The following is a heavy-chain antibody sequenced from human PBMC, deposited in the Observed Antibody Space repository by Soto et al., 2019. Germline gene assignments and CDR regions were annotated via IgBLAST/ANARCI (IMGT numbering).Heavy chain of an antibody. CDR3: ARDDSSGSHALWNY. D-gene: IGHD3-22*01. CDR2: IWYDGSNK. Sequence: GGSLRLSCAASGFTFSSYGMHWVRQAPGKGLEWVAVIWYDGSNKYYADSVKGRFTISRDNSKNTLYLQMNSLRAEDTAVYYCARDDSSGSHALWNYWGQGTLVTVSS. V-gene: IGHV3-33*01. CDR1: GFTFSSYG. J-gene: IGHJ4*02.